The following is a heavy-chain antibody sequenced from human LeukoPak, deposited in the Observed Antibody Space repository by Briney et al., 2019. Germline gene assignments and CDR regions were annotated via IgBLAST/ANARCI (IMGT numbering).Heavy chain of an antibody. CDR1: GGSINSYY. J-gene: IGHJ4*02. CDR2: IYYSGST. D-gene: IGHD6-19*01. Sequence: PSETLSLTCAVSGGSINSYYWTWIRQPPGKGLEWIGYIYYSGSTNYNPSLKSRVTMSVDTSKNQFSLKLTSLTAADTAVYYCARGGTRRITAVAGVTFDYWGQGTLVTVSS. CDR3: ARGGTRRITAVAGVTFDY. V-gene: IGHV4-59*01.